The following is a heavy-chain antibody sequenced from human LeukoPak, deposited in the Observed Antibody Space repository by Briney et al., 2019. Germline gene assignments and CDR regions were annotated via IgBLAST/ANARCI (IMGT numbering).Heavy chain of an antibody. CDR1: GYSISSGYY. J-gene: IGHJ4*02. CDR2: IYHSGST. D-gene: IGHD5-12*01. V-gene: IGHV4-38-2*02. Sequence: SETLSLTCTVSGYSISSGYYWGWIRQPPGQGLEWIGSIYHSGSTYYNPSLKSRVTISVDTSKNQFSLKLSSVTAADTAVYYCARDRGGYDFDYWGQGTLVTVSS. CDR3: ARDRGGYDFDY.